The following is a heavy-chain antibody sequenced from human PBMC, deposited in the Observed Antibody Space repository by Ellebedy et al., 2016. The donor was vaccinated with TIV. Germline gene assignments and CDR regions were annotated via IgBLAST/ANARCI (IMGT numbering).Heavy chain of an antibody. J-gene: IGHJ6*02. CDR2: VYYNGST. V-gene: IGHV4-59*01. CDR1: GGPIGSFS. CDR3: ARDRDNAYNRVHFYGMDV. Sequence: SETLSLTCSVSGGPIGSFSWSWIRHSPGKGLEWIGDVYYNGSTRYNPSLSSRTSMSVDMSLNQFSLSLRSVTTADAGVYYCARDRDNAYNRVHFYGMDVWGQGTTVTVSS. D-gene: IGHD5-24*01.